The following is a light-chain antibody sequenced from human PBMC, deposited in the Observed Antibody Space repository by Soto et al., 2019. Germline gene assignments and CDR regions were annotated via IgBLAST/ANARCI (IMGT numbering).Light chain of an antibody. CDR1: QSVSSSY. CDR3: QQYNNWPFS. CDR2: DVS. Sequence: EIVMTQSPATLSESPGERATLSCRASQSVSSSYLAWYQQKPGQSPRLLIYDVSIRATGVPARFSGTGSETDFTLTISGLQSEDSAVYFCQQYNNWPFSFGQGTRLEIK. V-gene: IGKV3-15*01. J-gene: IGKJ5*01.